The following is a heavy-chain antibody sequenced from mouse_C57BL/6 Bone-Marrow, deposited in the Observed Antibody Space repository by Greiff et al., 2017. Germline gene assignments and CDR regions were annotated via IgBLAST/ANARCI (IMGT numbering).Heavy chain of an antibody. J-gene: IGHJ4*01. CDR1: GYTFTSYW. Sequence: QVHVKQPGAELVMPGASVKLSCKASGYTFTSYWMHWVKQRPGQGLEWIGEIDPSDSYTNYNQKFKGKSTLTVDKSSSTAYMQLSSLTSEDSAVYYCARQLRPYYYAMDYWGQGTSVTVSS. D-gene: IGHD3-2*02. V-gene: IGHV1-69*01. CDR2: IDPSDSYT. CDR3: ARQLRPYYYAMDY.